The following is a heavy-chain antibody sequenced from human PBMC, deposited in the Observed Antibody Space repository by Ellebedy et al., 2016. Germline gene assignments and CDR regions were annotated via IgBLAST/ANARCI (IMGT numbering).Heavy chain of an antibody. V-gene: IGHV3-23*01. CDR3: RQGHYFDQ. CDR1: GFTFSNYF. Sequence: GESLKISXVASGFTFSNYFMTWIRQAPGKGLEWVATISGAGYTTFFADSVKGRFTISRDNSKNTLYLQMNNLRVDDTALYYCRQGHYFDQWGQGALVTVSS. J-gene: IGHJ4*02. CDR2: ISGAGYTT.